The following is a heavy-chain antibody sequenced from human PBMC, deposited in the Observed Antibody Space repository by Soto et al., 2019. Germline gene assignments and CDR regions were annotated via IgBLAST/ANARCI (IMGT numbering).Heavy chain of an antibody. CDR3: ARAYTWGVAVAGM. CDR1: GYTFTSFD. Sequence: QVQLVQSGAEVKKPGASVKVSCKASGYTFTSFDINWVRQATGQGLEWMGWMNPNSGNTGYAQKFQGRVTMTRNTSKSTAYMEPSSLRSEDTAVYYCARAYTWGVAVAGMWGQGTLVTVSS. CDR2: MNPNSGNT. V-gene: IGHV1-8*01. J-gene: IGHJ4*02. D-gene: IGHD6-19*01.